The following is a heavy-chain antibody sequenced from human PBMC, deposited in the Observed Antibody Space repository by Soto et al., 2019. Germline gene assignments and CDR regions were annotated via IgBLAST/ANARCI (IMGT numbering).Heavy chain of an antibody. CDR3: ARDRSPYYYDSSGYPYY. Sequence: GASVKVSCKASGDTLTSYGFSWVRQAPGQGLEWMGWISVYSGNTNYAQNVQGRVTMTTDTFTSTAYMELRSLRSDDTAVYYCARDRSPYYYDSSGYPYYWGQGTPVTVSS. D-gene: IGHD3-22*01. CDR1: GDTLTSYG. V-gene: IGHV1-18*01. CDR2: ISVYSGNT. J-gene: IGHJ4*02.